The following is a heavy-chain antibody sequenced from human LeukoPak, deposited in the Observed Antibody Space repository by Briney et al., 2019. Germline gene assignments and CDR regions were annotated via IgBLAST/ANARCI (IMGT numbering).Heavy chain of an antibody. CDR2: ISSSSSYI. D-gene: IGHD1-26*01. V-gene: IGHV3-21*01. J-gene: IGHJ3*02. Sequence: GGTLRLYCAASGFTFSSYSMNWVRQAPGKELEWVSSISSSSSYIYYADPVKGRFTIDRDNAKNSLYLQMNSLRAEDTAVYYCARGWERGGFDIWGQGTMVTVSS. CDR3: ARGWERGGFDI. CDR1: GFTFSSYS.